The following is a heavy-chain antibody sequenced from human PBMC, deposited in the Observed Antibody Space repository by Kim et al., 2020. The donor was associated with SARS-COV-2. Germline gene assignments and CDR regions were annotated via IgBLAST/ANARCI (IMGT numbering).Heavy chain of an antibody. Sequence: KGRFTISRDNAKNSLYLQMNSLRAEDTAVYYCARERYDFWSGYYRNAFDIWGQGTMVTVSS. J-gene: IGHJ3*02. D-gene: IGHD3-3*01. CDR3: ARERYDFWSGYYRNAFDI. V-gene: IGHV3-11*01.